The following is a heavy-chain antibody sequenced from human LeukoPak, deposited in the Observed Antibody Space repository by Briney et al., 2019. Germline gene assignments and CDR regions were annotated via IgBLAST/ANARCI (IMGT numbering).Heavy chain of an antibody. D-gene: IGHD5-18*01. Sequence: PAETVPLTCSVSGGSISGYYWSWIRQPPGKGLEWIGYIYYSGGTNYNPSLNSRVTISVDTSKNQFSLKLSSVTAADTAVYYCARYLRGYHDAFDIWGQGPMVTVS. V-gene: IGHV4-59*01. CDR2: IYYSGGT. J-gene: IGHJ3*02. CDR1: GGSISGYY. CDR3: ARYLRGYHDAFDI.